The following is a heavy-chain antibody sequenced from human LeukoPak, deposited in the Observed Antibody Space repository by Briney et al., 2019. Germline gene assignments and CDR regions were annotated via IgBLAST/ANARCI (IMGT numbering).Heavy chain of an antibody. V-gene: IGHV3-30*02. CDR3: VKSSSSQTAEDF. D-gene: IGHD2-21*02. CDR2: IQYDGINK. CDR1: GFDFSNYG. J-gene: IGHJ4*02. Sequence: GRSLRLSCAASGFDFSNYGMHWVSPAPGKGLEWVTFIQYDGINKYYGDSVRGRFTISRDNSKNTLYLQMHSLRVEDTAMYYCVKSSSSQTAEDFWGQGTLVTVSS.